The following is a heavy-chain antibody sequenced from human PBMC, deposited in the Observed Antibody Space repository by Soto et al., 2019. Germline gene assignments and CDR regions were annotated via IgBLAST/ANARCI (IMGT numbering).Heavy chain of an antibody. CDR2: INPSGGST. J-gene: IGHJ6*02. CDR1: GYTFTSYY. V-gene: IGHV1-46*01. D-gene: IGHD4-17*01. CDR3: ATSTVTPNGRPYYYGMDV. Sequence: ASVQVSCKASGYTFTSYYMHWVRQAPGQGLDWMGIINPSGGSTSYAQKFQGRVTMTRDTSTSTVYMELSSLRSEDTAVYYCATSTVTPNGRPYYYGMDVWGQGTTVTVSS.